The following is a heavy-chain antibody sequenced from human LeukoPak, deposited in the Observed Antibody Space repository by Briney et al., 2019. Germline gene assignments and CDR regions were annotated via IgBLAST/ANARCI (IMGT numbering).Heavy chain of an antibody. Sequence: SETLPLTCTVSGGSISSSSYYWGWIRQPPGKGLEWIGEINHSGSTNYNPSLKSRVTISVDTSKNQFSLKLSSVTAADTAVYYCARGPKYYGSGLWFDYWGQGTLVTVSS. CDR3: ARGPKYYGSGLWFDY. CDR2: INHSGST. J-gene: IGHJ4*02. CDR1: GGSISSSSYY. V-gene: IGHV4-39*07. D-gene: IGHD3-10*01.